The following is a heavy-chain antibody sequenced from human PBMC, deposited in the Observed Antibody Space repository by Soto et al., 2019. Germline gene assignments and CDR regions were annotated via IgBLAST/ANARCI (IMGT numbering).Heavy chain of an antibody. J-gene: IGHJ4*02. V-gene: IGHV4-39*01. CDR3: TRRITIFGVDPGLDY. CDR2: MYSSGSI. CDR1: GGSVSSSTYY. D-gene: IGHD3-3*01. Sequence: QLQFQESGPGLVRPSETLSLTCTVSGGSVSSSTYYWTWIRQPPGKGLEWIGTMYSSGSIYYNPSLKSRVTISVDRSQNQCSLKGRSVTAADTAVYYCTRRITIFGVDPGLDYWGQGTLVTVS.